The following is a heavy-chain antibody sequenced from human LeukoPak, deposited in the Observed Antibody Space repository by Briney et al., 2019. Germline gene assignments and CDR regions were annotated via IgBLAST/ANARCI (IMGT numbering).Heavy chain of an antibody. CDR1: GYTFSDYG. Sequence: ASVKVSCKASGYTFSDYGVSWVRQAPGQGLEWMGRISTYNDNTNYAQKFQGRVTVTTDTTTNTAYMELRNLTSDDTAVYYCARDGMQLWLRGYFDLWGRGTLVTVSS. CDR2: ISTYNDNT. V-gene: IGHV1-18*01. CDR3: ARDGMQLWLRGYFDL. J-gene: IGHJ2*01. D-gene: IGHD5-18*01.